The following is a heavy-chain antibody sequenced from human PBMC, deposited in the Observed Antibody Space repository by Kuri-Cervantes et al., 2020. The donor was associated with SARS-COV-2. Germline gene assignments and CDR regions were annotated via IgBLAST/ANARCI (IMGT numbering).Heavy chain of an antibody. CDR3: AKEGAYYYDSSGPDDAFDI. Sequence: GGSLRLSCAASGFTFRTYAMSWVRQAPGKGLVWVSSFCGGGGSTYYADSVKGRFIISRDNSKNTLYLQMNSLRAEDTAVYYCAKEGAYYYDSSGPDDAFDIWGQGTMVTVSS. CDR2: FCGGGGST. D-gene: IGHD3-22*01. V-gene: IGHV3-23*01. CDR1: GFTFRTYA. J-gene: IGHJ3*02.